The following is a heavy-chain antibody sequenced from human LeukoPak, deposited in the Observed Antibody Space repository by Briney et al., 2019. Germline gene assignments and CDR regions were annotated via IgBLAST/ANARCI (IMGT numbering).Heavy chain of an antibody. Sequence: GGSLRLSCAASGFTFSSHGVHWVRQAPGKGLEWVALMSYDGTNKVYADSVKGRFTISRDNSKNTLYLEMNNLRAEDTAVYYCAKRGYCSGGRCYSFHFDYWGQGTLVTVSS. V-gene: IGHV3-30*18. CDR3: AKRGYCSGGRCYSFHFDY. J-gene: IGHJ4*02. CDR2: MSYDGTNK. CDR1: GFTFSSHG. D-gene: IGHD2-15*01.